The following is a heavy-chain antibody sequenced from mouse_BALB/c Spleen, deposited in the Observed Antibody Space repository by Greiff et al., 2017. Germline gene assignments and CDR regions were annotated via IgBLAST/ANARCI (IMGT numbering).Heavy chain of an antibody. CDR1: GFTFSSFG. J-gene: IGHJ4*01. V-gene: IGHV5-17*02. CDR2: ISSGSSTI. D-gene: IGHD2-14*01. Sequence: EVQLVESGGGLVQPGGSRKLSCAASGFTFSSFGMHWVRQAPEKGLEWVAYISSGSSTIYYADTVKGRFTISRDNPKNTLFLQMTSLRSEDTAMYYCARLRYDKVPSYYAMDYWGQGTSVTVSS. CDR3: ARLRYDKVPSYYAMDY.